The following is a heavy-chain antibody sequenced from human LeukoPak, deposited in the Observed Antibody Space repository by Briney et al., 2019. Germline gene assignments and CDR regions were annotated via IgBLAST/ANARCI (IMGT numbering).Heavy chain of an antibody. CDR3: AKEPGEYSSSRYFDY. CDR2: ISGSGGST. J-gene: IGHJ4*02. D-gene: IGHD6-6*01. V-gene: IGHV3-23*01. Sequence: PGGSLRLSCAASGFTFSSYAMSWVRQAPGKGLEWVSAISGSGGSTYYADSVKGRFTISRDNSKNTRYLQMNSLRAEDTAVYYCAKEPGEYSSSRYFDYWGQGTLVTVSS. CDR1: GFTFSSYA.